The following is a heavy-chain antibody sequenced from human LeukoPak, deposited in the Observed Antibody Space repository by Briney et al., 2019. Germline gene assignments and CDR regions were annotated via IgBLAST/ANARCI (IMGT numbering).Heavy chain of an antibody. D-gene: IGHD2-2*01. Sequence: ASVKVSCKASGYTFTSYGISWVRQAPGQGLEWMGWISAYNGNTNYAQKLQGRVTMTTDTSTSTAYMGLRSLRSDDTAVYYCARAGRVVPAARTFDYWGQGTLVTVSS. CDR3: ARAGRVVPAARTFDY. CDR2: ISAYNGNT. V-gene: IGHV1-18*01. CDR1: GYTFTSYG. J-gene: IGHJ4*02.